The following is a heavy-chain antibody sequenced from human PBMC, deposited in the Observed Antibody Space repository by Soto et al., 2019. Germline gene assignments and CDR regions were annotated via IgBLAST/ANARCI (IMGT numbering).Heavy chain of an antibody. D-gene: IGHD3-9*01. CDR2: ISSSSSYT. CDR1: GFTFSDYY. CDR3: ARDGGDILTGYGESYYYYGMDV. V-gene: IGHV3-11*06. Sequence: PGGSLRLSCAASGFTFSDYYMSWIRQAPGKGLEWVSYISSSSSYTNYADSVKGRFTISRDNAKNSLYLQMNSLRAEDTAVYYCARDGGDILTGYGESYYYYGMDVWGKGTTVTVSS. J-gene: IGHJ6*04.